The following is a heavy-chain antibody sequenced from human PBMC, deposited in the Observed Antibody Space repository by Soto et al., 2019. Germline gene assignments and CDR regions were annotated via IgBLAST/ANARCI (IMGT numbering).Heavy chain of an antibody. Sequence: TGGSLRLSCAASGFTFSSYAMHWVRQAPGKGLEWVAVISYDGSNKYYADSVKGRFTISRDNSKNTLYLQMNSLRAEDTAVYYCARDLALVAGTWDYYYGMDVWGQGTTVTVSS. CDR1: GFTFSSYA. J-gene: IGHJ6*02. CDR3: ARDLALVAGTWDYYYGMDV. V-gene: IGHV3-30-3*01. CDR2: ISYDGSNK. D-gene: IGHD6-19*01.